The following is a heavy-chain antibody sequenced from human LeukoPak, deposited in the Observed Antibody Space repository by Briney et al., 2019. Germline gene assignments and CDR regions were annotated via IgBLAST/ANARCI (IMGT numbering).Heavy chain of an antibody. CDR2: MDPSGSQK. Sequence: GGSLRLSCAASGFTVSNNYMSWVRQAPGKGLEWVANMDPSGSQKRYVDSVKGRFTISKDNPGTSLYLDMSGLRAEDTAIYYCAIWTSGNYWGQGTLVTVSS. CDR1: GFTVSNNY. CDR3: AIWTSGNY. J-gene: IGHJ4*02. D-gene: IGHD1-1*01. V-gene: IGHV3-7*01.